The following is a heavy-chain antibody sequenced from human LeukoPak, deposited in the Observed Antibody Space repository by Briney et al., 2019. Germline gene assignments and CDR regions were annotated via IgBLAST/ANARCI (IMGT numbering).Heavy chain of an antibody. Sequence: PGGSLRLSCAASGFTFSSYSMNWVRQAPGKGLEWVSSISSSSSYIYYATSVKGRFTISRDNAKNSLYLQMNSLRAEDTAVYYCARALSSSWYLWGQGTLVTVSS. D-gene: IGHD6-13*01. J-gene: IGHJ4*02. CDR1: GFTFSSYS. CDR3: ARALSSSWYL. V-gene: IGHV3-21*01. CDR2: ISSSSSYI.